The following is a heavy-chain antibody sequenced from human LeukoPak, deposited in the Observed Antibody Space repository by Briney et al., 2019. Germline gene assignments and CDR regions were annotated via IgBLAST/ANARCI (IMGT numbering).Heavy chain of an antibody. V-gene: IGHV3-30*02. CDR2: IRYDGSNK. CDR3: AKARGYCSSTSCFRPFDY. CDR1: GFTFNYYD. D-gene: IGHD2-2*01. Sequence: QPGGSLRLSCAASGFTFNYYDMHWVRQAPGKGLEWVAFIRYDGSNKYYADPVKGRFTISRDNSKNTLYLQMNSLKPEDTAVYYCAKARGYCSSTSCFRPFDYWGQGTLVTVSS. J-gene: IGHJ4*02.